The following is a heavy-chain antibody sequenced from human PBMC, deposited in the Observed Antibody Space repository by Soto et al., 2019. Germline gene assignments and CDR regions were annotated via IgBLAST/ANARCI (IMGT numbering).Heavy chain of an antibody. CDR3: ARARFADCSSISCPPPAFDI. V-gene: IGHV4-61*01. CDR2: IYYSGST. Sequence: SETLSLTCTVSGGSVSSGSYYWSWIRQPPGKGLEWIGYIYYSGSTNYNPSLKSRVAISVDTSKNQFSLKLSSVTAADTAVYYCARARFADCSSISCPPPAFDIWGQGTMVTVSS. CDR1: GGSVSSGSYY. D-gene: IGHD2-2*01. J-gene: IGHJ3*02.